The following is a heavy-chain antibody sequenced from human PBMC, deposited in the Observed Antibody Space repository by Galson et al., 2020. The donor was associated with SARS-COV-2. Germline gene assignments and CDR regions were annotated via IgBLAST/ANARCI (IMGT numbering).Heavy chain of an antibody. Sequence: SLKISCVVSGFTFDDYAMHWVRQVPGKGLEWVSGLSWNSGNIAYADSVKGRFTISRDNAKNSLYLQMNSLGAEDTALYYCVKDLSTGETPPLDGLDIWGQGTMVTVSS. CDR2: LSWNSGNI. D-gene: IGHD3-16*02. CDR1: GFTFDDYA. V-gene: IGHV3-9*01. J-gene: IGHJ3*02. CDR3: VKDLSTGETPPLDGLDI.